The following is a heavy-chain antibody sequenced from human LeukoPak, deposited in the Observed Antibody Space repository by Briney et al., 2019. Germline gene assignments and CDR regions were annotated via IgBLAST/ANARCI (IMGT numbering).Heavy chain of an antibody. CDR1: GFSFSNNW. J-gene: IGHJ3*02. V-gene: IGHV3-74*01. Sequence: GGSLRLSCAAFGFSFSNNWMHWVRQVPGKGLVWLSYVNHDGSATGYAESVKGRFTISRDNAKNILYLQMNSLGVEDTGVYYCSQLIESTTSDALDTRGQGIMVTVSA. CDR2: VNHDGSAT. D-gene: IGHD1-1*01. CDR3: SQLIESTTSDALDT.